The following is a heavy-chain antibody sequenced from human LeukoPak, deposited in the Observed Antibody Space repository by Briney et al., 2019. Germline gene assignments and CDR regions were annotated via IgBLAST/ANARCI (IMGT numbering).Heavy chain of an antibody. CDR1: EFSFSTFS. J-gene: IGHJ4*02. CDR2: ISDTGVTT. D-gene: IGHD2-2*01. CDR3: AVRYCSSTSCSLF. Sequence: GGSLRLSCAASEFSFSTFSMSWVRQAPGKGLEWVSFISDTGVTTYYADSVKGRFTISRDNSKNTLYLQMNSLRAEDTAVYYCAVRYCSSTSCSLFWGQGTLVTVSS. V-gene: IGHV3-23*01.